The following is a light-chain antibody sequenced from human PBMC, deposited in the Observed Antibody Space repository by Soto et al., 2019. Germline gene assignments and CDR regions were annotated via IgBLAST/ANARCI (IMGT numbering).Light chain of an antibody. V-gene: IGKV3-15*01. CDR3: QPYNNWPLT. CDR1: QSVSSN. Sequence: EIVMTQSPATLSVSPGERASLSCRASQSVSSNLAWYQQKPGQTPRLLIYATSTRATGIPARFSGSGSGTEFTLTISSLQSEDFAVYYCQPYNNWPLTFGGGTKVESK. J-gene: IGKJ4*01. CDR2: ATS.